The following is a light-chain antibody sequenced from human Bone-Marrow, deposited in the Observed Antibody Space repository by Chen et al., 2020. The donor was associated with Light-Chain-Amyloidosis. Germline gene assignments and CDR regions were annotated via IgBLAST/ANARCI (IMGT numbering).Light chain of an antibody. J-gene: IGKJ4*01. V-gene: IGKV1-33*01. CDR3: QQYDNLSLT. CDR2: DAS. Sequence: DIQMTQSLSSLSASVGDRVTITCQASHDISDNLNWYQQKPGKAPKLLIYDASNLETGVPSRFSGSGSGTEFSFTISSLQSEDIATYYCQQYDNLSLTFGGGTKVEIK. CDR1: HDISDN.